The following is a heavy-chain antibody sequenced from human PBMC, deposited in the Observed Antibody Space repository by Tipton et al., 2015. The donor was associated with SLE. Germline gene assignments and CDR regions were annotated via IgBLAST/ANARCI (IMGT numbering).Heavy chain of an antibody. Sequence: TLSLTCTVSGGSIRSGGYYWSWIRQPPGKGLEWIGYIYYSGSTYYNPSLRSRVTISVDTSKNQFSLKLSSVTAADTAVYYCARLLQQLPTGGGWFDPWGQGTLVTVSS. CDR1: GGSIRSGGYY. CDR3: ARLLQQLPTGGGWFDP. CDR2: IYYSGST. J-gene: IGHJ5*02. V-gene: IGHV4-31*03. D-gene: IGHD6-13*01.